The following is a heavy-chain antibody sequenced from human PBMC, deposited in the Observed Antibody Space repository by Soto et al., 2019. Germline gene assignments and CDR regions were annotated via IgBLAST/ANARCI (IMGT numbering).Heavy chain of an antibody. Sequence: PGGSLRLSCAASGFTVSSNYMSWFRQAPGKGLEWVSVIYSGGSTYYADSVKGRFTISRDNPKNTLYLQMNSLRAEDTAVYYCARGWADYYDSSGFDAFDIWGQGTMVTVSS. J-gene: IGHJ3*02. CDR3: ARGWADYYDSSGFDAFDI. CDR2: IYSGGST. V-gene: IGHV3-53*01. D-gene: IGHD3-22*01. CDR1: GFTVSSNY.